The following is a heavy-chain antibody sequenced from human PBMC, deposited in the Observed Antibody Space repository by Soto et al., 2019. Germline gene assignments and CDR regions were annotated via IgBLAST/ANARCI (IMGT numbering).Heavy chain of an antibody. Sequence: GGSLRLSCAASGFTFSSYGMHWVRQDPGKGLEWEAVIWYDGSNKYYADSVKGRFTISRDNSKNTLYLQLNSLRAEDTAVYYFARDERLVLPDSSGLVYWGQGALVTVSS. V-gene: IGHV3-33*01. CDR2: IWYDGSNK. CDR3: ARDERLVLPDSSGLVY. D-gene: IGHD6-19*01. J-gene: IGHJ4*02. CDR1: GFTFSSYG.